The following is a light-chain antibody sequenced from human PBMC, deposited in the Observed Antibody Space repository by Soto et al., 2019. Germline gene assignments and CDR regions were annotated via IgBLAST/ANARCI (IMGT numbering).Light chain of an antibody. V-gene: IGKV1-39*01. CDR2: AAS. Sequence: DIQMPPSPSSLSASVGDRVTITCRASQSISSYLNWYQQKPGKAPKLLIYAASSLQRGVPSRFSGSGSGTDFTLTISSLQPEDFATYYCQQSYSTPLTFGGGTKVEIK. J-gene: IGKJ4*01. CDR1: QSISSY. CDR3: QQSYSTPLT.